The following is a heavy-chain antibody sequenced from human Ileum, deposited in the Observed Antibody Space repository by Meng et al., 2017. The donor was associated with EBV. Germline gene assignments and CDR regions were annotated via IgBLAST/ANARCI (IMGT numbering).Heavy chain of an antibody. CDR3: ARGHDYGDYASDY. D-gene: IGHD4-17*01. V-gene: IGHV4-34*01. J-gene: IGHJ4*02. Sequence: CGAGLWMAAATPCCTCAVTGGSFGVSFWNWVRQPPRKGPGWIGEINHIGSNNYSPYLNNRVPISVDTSKNQFSLKLSSVTAADTAVYYCARGHDYGDYASDYWGQGTLVTVSS. CDR1: GGSFGVSF. CDR2: INHIGSN.